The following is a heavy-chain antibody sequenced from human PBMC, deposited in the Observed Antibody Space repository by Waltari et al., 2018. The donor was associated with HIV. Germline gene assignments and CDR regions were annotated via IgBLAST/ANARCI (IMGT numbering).Heavy chain of an antibody. Sequence: EVHLVESGGGLVKPGGSLRVSCTVSGFTFINAWMSWVRQAPGKGLEWLGRIKRKNDGGTIDYAAPVKDRFTILRDDSKHTLYLEMSSLKIEATGIYYCVTDAVAVPLDTAYWGQGTLVTVSS. V-gene: IGHV3-15*01. CDR3: VTDAVAVPLDTAY. J-gene: IGHJ4*02. D-gene: IGHD2-21*01. CDR2: IKRKNDGGTI. CDR1: GFTFINAW.